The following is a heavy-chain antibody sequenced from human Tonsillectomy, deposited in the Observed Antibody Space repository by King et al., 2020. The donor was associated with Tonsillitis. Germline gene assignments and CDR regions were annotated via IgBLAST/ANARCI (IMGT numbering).Heavy chain of an antibody. Sequence: QVQLVESGGGVVQPGRSLRLSCAASGFTFSSYGMHWVRQAPGKGLEWVAVISYDGSNKHYTDSVKGRFTISRDNSKSTLNLQMNSLRAEDTAVYYCASYSSGWYFGGKETFDYWGQGTLVTVSS. J-gene: IGHJ4*02. CDR1: GFTFSSYG. CDR2: ISYDGSNK. D-gene: IGHD6-13*01. V-gene: IGHV3-30*03. CDR3: ASYSSGWYFGGKETFDY.